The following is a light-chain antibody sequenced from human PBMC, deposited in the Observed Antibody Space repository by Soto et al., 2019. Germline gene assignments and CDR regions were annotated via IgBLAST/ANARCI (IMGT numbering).Light chain of an antibody. CDR3: GTYYTALFS. CDR1: QDIMNF. Sequence: DIQITQSPSSLSASAGDSDTITCRASQDIMNFLAWYQQRPGETPKLLISGASTSQSGVPLRFSGRGSGTTFTLTISSXQPEDVGSYYCGTYYTALFSFGPGTKVDTK. J-gene: IGKJ3*01. V-gene: IGKV1-27*01. CDR2: GAS.